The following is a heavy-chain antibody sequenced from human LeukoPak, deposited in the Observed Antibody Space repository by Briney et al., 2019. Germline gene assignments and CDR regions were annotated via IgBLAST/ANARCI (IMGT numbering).Heavy chain of an antibody. Sequence: ASVKVSCKASGYTFTGYYMHWVRQAPGQGLEWMGWIKPNSGGTNYAQKFQGRVTMTRDTSISKAYMELSRLRSDDTAVYYCAREGCSSTSCLGIWFDPWGQGTLVTVSS. J-gene: IGHJ5*02. V-gene: IGHV1-2*02. CDR3: AREGCSSTSCLGIWFDP. CDR1: GYTFTGYY. D-gene: IGHD2-2*01. CDR2: IKPNSGGT.